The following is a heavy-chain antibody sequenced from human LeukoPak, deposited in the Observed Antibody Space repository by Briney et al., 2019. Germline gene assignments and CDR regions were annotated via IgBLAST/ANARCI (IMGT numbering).Heavy chain of an antibody. V-gene: IGHV3-33*06. D-gene: IGHD5-18*01. Sequence: GGSLRLSCAASGFTFSSYGMHWVRQAPGKGLEGVAVIWYDGSNKYYADSVKGRFTISRDNSKNTLYPQMNSLRAEDTAVYYCAKDMGPYSYALDYWGQGTLVTVSS. CDR3: AKDMGPYSYALDY. CDR1: GFTFSSYG. J-gene: IGHJ4*02. CDR2: IWYDGSNK.